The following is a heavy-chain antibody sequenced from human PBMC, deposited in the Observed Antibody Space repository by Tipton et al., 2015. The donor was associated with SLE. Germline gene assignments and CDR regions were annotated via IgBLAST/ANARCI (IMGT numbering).Heavy chain of an antibody. V-gene: IGHV5-51*03. Sequence: VQLVQSGAEVKKPGESLRISCHGSGYNFFGYWIAWVRQVPGKGLEYMGIIYPDSSDTRYSPSFQGQVTISADKSINTAYLQWSNLRASDTAIYYCARYMGETLVKNWFDPWGQGTLVTVSS. J-gene: IGHJ5*02. CDR3: ARYMGETLVKNWFDP. D-gene: IGHD3-22*01. CDR2: IYPDSSDT. CDR1: GYNFFGYW.